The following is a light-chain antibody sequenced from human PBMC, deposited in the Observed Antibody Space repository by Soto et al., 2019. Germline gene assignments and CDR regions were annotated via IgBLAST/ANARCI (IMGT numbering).Light chain of an antibody. V-gene: IGKV1-5*03. J-gene: IGKJ4*01. CDR2: KAS. CDR3: QQFNSFPLT. Sequence: DLQMTQSPSTLSASVGDRVTITCRASQSISSWLAWYQQKPGKAPKLLIYKASGLESGVPSRFSGSGSATEFTLTISSLQPDDFATYYCQQFNSFPLTFGGGPR. CDR1: QSISSW.